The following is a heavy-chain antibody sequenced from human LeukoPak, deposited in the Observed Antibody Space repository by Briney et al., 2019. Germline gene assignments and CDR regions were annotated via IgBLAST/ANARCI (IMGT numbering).Heavy chain of an antibody. Sequence: GGSLRLSCAASGFTFGSYWMSWVRQAPGKGLEWVANIKQDGSEKYYVDSVKGRFTISRDNAKNSLYLQMNSLRAEDTAVYYCARENYSNFYYYYYYMDVWGKGTTVTVSS. CDR1: GFTFGSYW. D-gene: IGHD4-11*01. CDR3: ARENYSNFYYYYYYMDV. CDR2: IKQDGSEK. J-gene: IGHJ6*03. V-gene: IGHV3-7*01.